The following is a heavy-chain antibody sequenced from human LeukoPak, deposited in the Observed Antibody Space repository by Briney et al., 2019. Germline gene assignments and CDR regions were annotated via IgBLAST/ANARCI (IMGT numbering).Heavy chain of an antibody. CDR2: AGWAGGTT. V-gene: IGHV3-43*01. CDR1: GFNFDRYT. Sequence: GGSLRLSCATSGFNFDRYTIHWVRQAPGKGLEWVSLAGWAGGTTFYSDSVRGRFTISRDSGRKSVYLQMNSLTTDDTAFYSCAKELDTMFFDYWGQGALVTVSS. D-gene: IGHD3-10*02. CDR3: AKELDTMFFDY. J-gene: IGHJ4*02.